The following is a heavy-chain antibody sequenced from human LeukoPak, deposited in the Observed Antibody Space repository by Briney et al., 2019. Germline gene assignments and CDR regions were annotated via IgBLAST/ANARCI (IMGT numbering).Heavy chain of an antibody. CDR1: GFTFNSHW. D-gene: IGHD3-3*01. CDR2: INSEGSSI. V-gene: IGHV3-74*01. Sequence: GGPQRLSCAASGFTFNSHWMQWVRKAREERLVWVSRINSEGSSISYADSVKGRFTISRDIAKNTLYLQMNSLRAEDTAVYYCARDLRLRFILRVLGYWGQGTLVTVSS. CDR3: ARDLRLRFILRVLGY. J-gene: IGHJ4*02.